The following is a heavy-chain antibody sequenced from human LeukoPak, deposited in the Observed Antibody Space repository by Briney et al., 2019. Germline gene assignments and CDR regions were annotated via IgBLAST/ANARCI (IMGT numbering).Heavy chain of an antibody. CDR1: GGSISSYY. D-gene: IGHD5-18*01. V-gene: IGHV4-59*08. CDR2: IYYSGCT. J-gene: IGHJ4*02. CDR3: ARLNSLTALDPAMAILDY. Sequence: SETLSLTCTVSGGSISSYYWSWIRQPPGKGLEWIGYIYYSGCTNYNPSLKSRVTISVDTSKNQFSLKLSSVTAAGTAAYYCARLNSLTALDPAMAILDYWGQGTLVTVSS.